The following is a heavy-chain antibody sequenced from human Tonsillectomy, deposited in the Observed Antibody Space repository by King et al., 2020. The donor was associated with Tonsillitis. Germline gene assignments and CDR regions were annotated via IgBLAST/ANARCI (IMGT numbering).Heavy chain of an antibody. V-gene: IGHV3-15*01. D-gene: IGHD3-10*01. CDR1: GFTFSNAW. Sequence: QLVESGGGLVKPGGSLRLSCAASGFTFSNAWMSWVRQAPGKGLEWVDRIKSKTDGGTTDYAAPVKGRFTISRDDSKNTLYLQMNSLKTEDTAVYYCTTDFYYYGSGSYYNDLDYWGQGTLVTVSS. CDR2: IKSKTDGGTT. J-gene: IGHJ4*02. CDR3: TTDFYYYGSGSYYNDLDY.